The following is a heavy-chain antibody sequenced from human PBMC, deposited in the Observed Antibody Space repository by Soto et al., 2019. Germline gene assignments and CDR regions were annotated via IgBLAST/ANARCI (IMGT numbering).Heavy chain of an antibody. CDR1: GYTFTSYY. CDR3: AGVSKQQLFDY. CDR2: INPSGGST. D-gene: IGHD6-13*01. Sequence: ASVKVSCKASGYTFTSYYMHWVRQAPGQGLEWMGIINPSGGSTSYAQKFQGRVTMTRDTSTSTVYMELSSLRSEDTAVYYCAGVSKQQLFDYWGQGTLVTVSS. V-gene: IGHV1-46*03. J-gene: IGHJ4*02.